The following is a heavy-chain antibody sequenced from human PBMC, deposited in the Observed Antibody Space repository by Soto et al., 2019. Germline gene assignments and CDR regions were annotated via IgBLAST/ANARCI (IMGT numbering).Heavy chain of an antibody. D-gene: IGHD3-16*01. V-gene: IGHV3-48*01. J-gene: IGHJ6*02. CDR2: ISSSSSTI. CDR3: SRGEVKDGGVDG. CDR1: GFTFSSYS. Sequence: EVQLLESGGGLVQPGGSLRLSCAASGFTFSSYSMNWVRQAPGKGLEWVSYISSSSSTIYYADSVKGRFTISRDNAQNPLYLQMNSLRAEETIVEYWSRGEVKDGGVDGCGRGTAV.